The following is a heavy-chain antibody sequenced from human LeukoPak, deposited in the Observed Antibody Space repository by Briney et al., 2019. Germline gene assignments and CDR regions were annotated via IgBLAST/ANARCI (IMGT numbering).Heavy chain of an antibody. CDR1: GGSISSYY. CDR3: ARAWFNWNDGLFDI. V-gene: IGHV4-4*07. CDR2: IYTSGST. J-gene: IGHJ3*02. Sequence: SETLSLSCTVSGGSISSYYWSWIRQPAGKGLEWIGRIYTSGSTNYNPSLKSRVTMPVDTSKNQFSLKLNSVTAADTAVYYCARAWFNWNDGLFDIWGHGTMVTVSS. D-gene: IGHD1-20*01.